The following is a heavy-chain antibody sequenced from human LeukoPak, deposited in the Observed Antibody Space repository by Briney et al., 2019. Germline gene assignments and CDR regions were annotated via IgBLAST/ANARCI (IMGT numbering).Heavy chain of an antibody. J-gene: IGHJ6*02. V-gene: IGHV4-59*01. D-gene: IGHD3-10*01. CDR2: ISYSGST. Sequence: SETLSVTCTVSGGSISSDYWSWIRQPPGKGLEWIGYISYSGSTAYNPSLKSRITISLDTSKNQFSLRLTYVTAADTAVYYCAGDGSVRGTTYYYYGLDVWGQGTTVTVSS. CDR3: AGDGSVRGTTYYYYGLDV. CDR1: GGSISSDY.